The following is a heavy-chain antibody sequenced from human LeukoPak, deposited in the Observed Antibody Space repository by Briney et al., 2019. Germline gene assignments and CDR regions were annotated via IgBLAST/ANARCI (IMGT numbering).Heavy chain of an antibody. Sequence: SETLSLTCTVSGGSISNNYWSWIRQPPGKGLEWIGYISYSGSTNYNPSLKSRVTISVDTSKNQFSLKLSSVTAADTAAYYCARDNSGWLVNFDYWGQGTLVTVSS. CDR2: ISYSGST. J-gene: IGHJ4*02. CDR3: ARDNSGWLVNFDY. D-gene: IGHD6-19*01. V-gene: IGHV4-59*01. CDR1: GGSISNNY.